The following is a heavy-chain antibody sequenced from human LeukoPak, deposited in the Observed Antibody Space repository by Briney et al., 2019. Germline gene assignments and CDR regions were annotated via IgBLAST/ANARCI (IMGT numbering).Heavy chain of an antibody. CDR3: ARPRRGYGDYEPMGY. Sequence: GGSLRLSCAASGFIFSSYAMHWVRQAPGKGLEWVSYISSSSSTIYYADSVKGRFTISRDNAKNSLYLQMNSLRDEDTAVYYCARPRRGYGDYEPMGYWGQGTLVTVSS. D-gene: IGHD4-17*01. CDR1: GFIFSSYA. CDR2: ISSSSSTI. V-gene: IGHV3-48*02. J-gene: IGHJ4*02.